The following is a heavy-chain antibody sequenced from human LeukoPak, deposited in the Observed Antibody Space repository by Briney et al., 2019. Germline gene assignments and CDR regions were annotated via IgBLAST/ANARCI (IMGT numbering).Heavy chain of an antibody. D-gene: IGHD3-3*01. CDR3: ARDRRITIFGVATNWFDP. CDR1: GYTFTGYY. V-gene: IGHV1-2*02. CDR2: INPNSGGT. Sequence: GASVKVSCKASGYTFTGYYMHWVRRAPGQGLEWMGWINPNSGGTNYAQKFQGRVTMTRDTSISTAYMELSRLRPDDTAVYYCARDRRITIFGVATNWFDPWGQGTLVTVSS. J-gene: IGHJ5*02.